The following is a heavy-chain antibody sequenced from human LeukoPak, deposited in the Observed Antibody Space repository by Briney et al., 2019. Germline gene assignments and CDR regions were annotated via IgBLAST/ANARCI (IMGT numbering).Heavy chain of an antibody. CDR2: IRSKSDGGTA. V-gene: IGHV3-15*01. J-gene: IGHJ1*01. CDR1: GFTFSSYA. D-gene: IGHD3-22*01. Sequence: PGGSLRLSCAASGFTFSSYAMSWVRQAPGKGLEWVGRIRSKSDGGTAEYAAPVKGRFSISRDDSKNTVYLQMNSLKTEDTAVYYCMTVYDSSARWGQGTLVTVSS. CDR3: MTVYDSSAR.